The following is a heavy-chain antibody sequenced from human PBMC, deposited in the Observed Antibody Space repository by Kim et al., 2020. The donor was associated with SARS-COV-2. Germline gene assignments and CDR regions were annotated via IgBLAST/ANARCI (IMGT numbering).Heavy chain of an antibody. CDR3: ARLYDSSGGTFDY. D-gene: IGHD3-22*01. Sequence: YNPSLKSRVTISVDTSKNQFSLKLSSVTAADTAVYYCARLYDSSGGTFDYWGQGTLVTVSS. V-gene: IGHV4-61*07. J-gene: IGHJ4*02.